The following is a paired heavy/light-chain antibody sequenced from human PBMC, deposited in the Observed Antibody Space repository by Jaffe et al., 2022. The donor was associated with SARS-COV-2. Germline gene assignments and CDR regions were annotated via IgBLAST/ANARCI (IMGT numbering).Light chain of an antibody. CDR1: QGISNY. V-gene: IGKV1-27*01. J-gene: IGKJ3*01. CDR3: QKYNSAPFT. CDR2: AAS. Sequence: DIQMTQSPSSLSASVGDRVTITCRASQGISNYLAWYQQKPGKVPKVLIYAASTLQAGVPSRFSGSGSGTDFTLTISSLQPEDVATYYCQKYNSAPFTFGPGTKVDVK.
Heavy chain of an antibody. Sequence: EVQLVESGGGLVQPGGSLRLSCAASGFTFSSYVMSWVRQAPGKGLEWVSTISGGSTYYADSVKGRFTISRDNSKNTLYLQMNSLRAEDTAVYYCAKGARVAGYYYYYMDVWGKGTTVTVSS. CDR1: GFTFSSYV. CDR2: ISGGST. V-gene: IGHV3-23*04. J-gene: IGHJ6*03. D-gene: IGHD6-19*01. CDR3: AKGARVAGYYYYYMDV.